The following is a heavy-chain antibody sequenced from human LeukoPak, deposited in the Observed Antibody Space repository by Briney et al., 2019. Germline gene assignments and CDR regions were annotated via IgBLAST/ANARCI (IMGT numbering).Heavy chain of an antibody. V-gene: IGHV3-23*01. D-gene: IGHD3-9*01. J-gene: IGHJ4*02. Sequence: YADSVKGRFTISRDNSKNTVFLRMNSLRAEDTAVYYCAKWGDYDVLTGYYVSDYWGQGTLVTVSS. CDR3: AKWGDYDVLTGYYVSDY.